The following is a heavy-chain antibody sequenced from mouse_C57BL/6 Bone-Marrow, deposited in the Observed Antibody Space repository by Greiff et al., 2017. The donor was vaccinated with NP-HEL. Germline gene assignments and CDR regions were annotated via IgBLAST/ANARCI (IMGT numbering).Heavy chain of an antibody. J-gene: IGHJ1*03. CDR1: GYTFTSYW. CDR2: IYPGNSDT. CDR3: TRHRGYFDV. Sequence: VQLQQSGTVLARPGASVKMSCKTSGYTFTSYWMHWVKQRPGQGLEWIGAIYPGNSDTSYNQKFKGKATLTAVTSASTAYMELSSLTNEDSAVYYCTRHRGYFDVWGTGTTVTVSS. V-gene: IGHV1-5*01.